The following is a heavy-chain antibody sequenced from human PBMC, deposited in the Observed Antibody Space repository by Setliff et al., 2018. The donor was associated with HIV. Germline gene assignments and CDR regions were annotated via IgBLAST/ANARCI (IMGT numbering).Heavy chain of an antibody. CDR1: GGTFSTYV. Sequence: ASVKVSCKASGGTFSTYVITWVRQAPGQGLEWMGGIIAMFGTANYAQKFQDRVTITADESTGTAYMELSRLRSEDTAVYYCARSLRYCSADGCFSGWVYDAFDIWGQGTMVTVSS. CDR3: ARSLRYCSADGCFSGWVYDAFDI. J-gene: IGHJ3*02. CDR2: IIAMFGTA. V-gene: IGHV1-69*13. D-gene: IGHD2-15*01.